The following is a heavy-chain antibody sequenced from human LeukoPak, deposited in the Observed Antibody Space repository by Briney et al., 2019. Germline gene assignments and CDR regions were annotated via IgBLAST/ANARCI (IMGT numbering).Heavy chain of an antibody. Sequence: GGSLRLSCAASGFTFSSYSMNWVGQAPGKGLEGVSYISSSSSTIYYADSVKGRFTISRDNAKNSLYLQMNSLRAEDTAVYYCARASVNGDFRNWGQGTLVTVSS. CDR2: ISSSSSTI. CDR3: ARASVNGDFRN. CDR1: GFTFSSYS. D-gene: IGHD4-17*01. J-gene: IGHJ4*02. V-gene: IGHV3-48*01.